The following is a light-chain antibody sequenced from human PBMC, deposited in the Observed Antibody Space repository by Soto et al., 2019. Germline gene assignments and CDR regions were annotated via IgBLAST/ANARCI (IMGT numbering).Light chain of an antibody. CDR3: QQYNTYPLT. CDR1: QTISIW. V-gene: IGKV1-5*03. J-gene: IGKJ4*01. Sequence: DIQMTQSPSTLSASVGDRVTITCRASQTISIWLAWYQQKPGKAPNLLIYKASSLESGGPSRFSGSGSGTEFTLTITSLQPDDFATYYCQQYNTYPLTFGGGTKVEI. CDR2: KAS.